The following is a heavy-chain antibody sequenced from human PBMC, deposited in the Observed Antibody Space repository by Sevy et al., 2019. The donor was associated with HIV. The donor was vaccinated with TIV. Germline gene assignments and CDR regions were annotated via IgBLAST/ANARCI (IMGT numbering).Heavy chain of an antibody. J-gene: IGHJ4*02. V-gene: IGHV1-18*04. D-gene: IGHD3-22*01. CDR2: ISAYNGNT. CDR3: ARTDYYDSSGSPFDY. CDR1: GYTFTSYG. Sequence: ASVKVSCKASGYTFTSYGISWVRQAPGQGLEWMGWISAYNGNTNYAQKLQGRVTMTTDTSTSTAYMELRGLRSDDKAGYYFARTDYYDSSGSPFDYWGQGTLVTVSS.